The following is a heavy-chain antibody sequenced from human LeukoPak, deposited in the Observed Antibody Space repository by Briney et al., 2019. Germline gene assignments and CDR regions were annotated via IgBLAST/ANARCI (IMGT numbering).Heavy chain of an antibody. Sequence: GGSLRLSCAACGFTVSSNYMSWVRQAPGKGLEWVSVIYSGGSTYYADSVKGRFTISRDNSKNTLYLQMNSLRAEDTAVYYCASPRYSGSYYGFDYWGQGTLVTVSS. D-gene: IGHD1-26*01. V-gene: IGHV3-53*01. CDR2: IYSGGST. J-gene: IGHJ4*02. CDR3: ASPRYSGSYYGFDY. CDR1: GFTVSSNY.